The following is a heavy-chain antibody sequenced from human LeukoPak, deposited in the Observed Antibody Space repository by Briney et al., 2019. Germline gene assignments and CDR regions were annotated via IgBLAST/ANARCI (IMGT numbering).Heavy chain of an antibody. J-gene: IGHJ5*02. CDR3: ARDGDRYCSSTSCYSFRWFDP. CDR2: ISTNSAFI. V-gene: IGHV3-21*01. D-gene: IGHD2-2*02. Sequence: PGGSLRLSCTASGFTFINYSMNWVRQAPGKGLEWVSSISTNSAFIYYADSVRGRFTISRDNAKNSLYLQMNSLRAEDTAVYYCARDGDRYCSSTSCYSFRWFDPWGQGTLVTVSS. CDR1: GFTFINYS.